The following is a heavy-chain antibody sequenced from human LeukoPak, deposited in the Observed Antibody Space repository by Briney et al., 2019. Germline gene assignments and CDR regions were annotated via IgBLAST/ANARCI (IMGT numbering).Heavy chain of an antibody. CDR2: ISRNGGST. V-gene: IGHV3-64D*06. CDR3: VKESGFMVAPNSAFDI. Sequence: GGFLRLSCSASGFTFNSYPVHWVRQAPGKGLEYVSGISRNGGSTYYADSVKGRFTISRDNSKNTLYLQMSSLRAEDTAVYYCVKESGFMVAPNSAFDIWGQGTKVTVSS. CDR1: GFTFNSYP. J-gene: IGHJ3*02. D-gene: IGHD4/OR15-4a*01.